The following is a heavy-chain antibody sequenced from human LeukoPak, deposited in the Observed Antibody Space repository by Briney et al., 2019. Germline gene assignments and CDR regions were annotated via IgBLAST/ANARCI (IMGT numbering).Heavy chain of an antibody. J-gene: IGHJ6*02. CDR1: GFTFNDYA. D-gene: IGHD3-9*01. CDR2: ISSNCGSM. CDR3: AKDKRLRRGSDDILTARYHYDYYGMDV. V-gene: IGHV3-9*01. Sequence: PGGSLRLSCATSGFTFNDYAMHWVRQAPGKGLEWVSGISSNCGSMFYADSVKGRFTISRDNGKNSLYLQMNSLRPEDTAMYYCAKDKRLRRGSDDILTARYHYDYYGMDVWGQGTTVTVSS.